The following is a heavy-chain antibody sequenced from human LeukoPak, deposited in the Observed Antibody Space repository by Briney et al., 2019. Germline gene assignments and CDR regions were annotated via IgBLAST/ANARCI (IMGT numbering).Heavy chain of an antibody. D-gene: IGHD3-10*01. CDR2: IYSSGST. CDR3: ARHVGSSAHFDY. V-gene: IGHV4-39*01. J-gene: IGHJ4*02. CDR1: GGSITTSHYC. Sequence: PSETLSLTCSVSGGSITTSHYCWAWIRQPPGRGLEWIGSIYSSGSTYYNPSLKSRVTISVDTSKNQFSLKLNSVTAAGTAVYYCARHVGSSAHFDYWGQGTLATVSS.